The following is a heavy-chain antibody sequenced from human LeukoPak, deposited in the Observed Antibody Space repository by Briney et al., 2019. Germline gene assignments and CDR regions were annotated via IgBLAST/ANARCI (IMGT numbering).Heavy chain of an antibody. J-gene: IGHJ4*02. CDR2: ISGSGGST. D-gene: IGHD4-23*01. CDR1: GFTFSSYV. V-gene: IGHV3-23*01. CDR3: ARDRGYGGNSNAFDY. Sequence: PGGSLRLSCAASGFTFSSYVMSWVRQAPGKGLEWVSGISGSGGSTYYADSVKGRFTISRDNSKNTLYLQMNSLRAADTAVYYCARDRGYGGNSNAFDYWGQGTLVTVSS.